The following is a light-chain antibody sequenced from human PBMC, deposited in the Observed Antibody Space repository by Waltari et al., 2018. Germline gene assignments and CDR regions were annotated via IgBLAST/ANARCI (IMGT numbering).Light chain of an antibody. CDR3: NSYTGSSAWV. CDR2: AVS. V-gene: IGLV2-14*01. Sequence: QSALTQPTSVSGSPGQSITISCTGTRRDIGFYNYVYWYQQYQAQVPQLLIYAVSDRPSAVSNRFACSSSGNTASLTISGLQAEDEADYYCNSYTGSSAWVFGGGTKLTVL. J-gene: IGLJ3*02. CDR1: RRDIGFYNY.